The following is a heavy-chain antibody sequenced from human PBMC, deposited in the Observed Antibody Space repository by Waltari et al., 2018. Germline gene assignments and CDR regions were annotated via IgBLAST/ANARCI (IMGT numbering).Heavy chain of an antibody. Sequence: EVQLVESGGGLGQPGGSLRLSCAASGFAFTSFEMHWVRQAPGKGLEWVSHISSSGSAIYHADSVKGRFTISRDNAKNSLYLQMNNLRVDDTAIYYCAKGQFSTTSGCDYWGQGTLVTVSS. CDR2: ISSSGSAI. J-gene: IGHJ4*02. CDR3: AKGQFSTTSGCDY. D-gene: IGHD6-6*01. V-gene: IGHV3-48*03. CDR1: GFAFTSFE.